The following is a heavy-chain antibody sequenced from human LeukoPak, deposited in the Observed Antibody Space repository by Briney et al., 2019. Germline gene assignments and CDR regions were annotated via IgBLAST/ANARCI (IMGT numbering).Heavy chain of an antibody. D-gene: IGHD2-15*01. CDR3: AAYCSGGSCYFEHFFHGMDV. J-gene: IGHJ6*02. CDR2: INPNSGGT. Sequence: ASVKVSCKASGYTFTGYYMHWVRQAPGQGLEWMGWINPNSGGTNYAQKFQGRVTMTRDTSISTAYMELSRLRSDDTAVYYRAAYCSGGSCYFEHFFHGMDVWGQGTTVTVSS. CDR1: GYTFTGYY. V-gene: IGHV1-2*02.